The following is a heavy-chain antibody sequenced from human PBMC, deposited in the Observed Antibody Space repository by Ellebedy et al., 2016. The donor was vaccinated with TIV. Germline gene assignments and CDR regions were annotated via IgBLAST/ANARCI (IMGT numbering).Heavy chain of an antibody. CDR3: ARMTYDSSGYYYVNY. CDR1: GGSISGYY. V-gene: IGHV4-59*01. D-gene: IGHD3-22*01. CDR2: IFYTGSA. J-gene: IGHJ4*02. Sequence: MPSETLSLTCTVSGGSISGYYWSWIRQPPGKGPEWIGYIFYTGSANYNPSLKSRVTMSVDMSKNQFSLNLSSVTAADTAVYYCARMTYDSSGYYYVNYWGQGTLVTVSS.